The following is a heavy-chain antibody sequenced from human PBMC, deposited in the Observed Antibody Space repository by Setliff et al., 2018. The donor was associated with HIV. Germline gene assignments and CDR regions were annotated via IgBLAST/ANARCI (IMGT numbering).Heavy chain of an antibody. CDR3: ARVLLITNAVYGVVSNRFDP. D-gene: IGHD3-3*01. J-gene: IGHJ5*02. V-gene: IGHV3-21*04. CDR1: GFTFSSYS. Sequence: PGGSLRLSCAASGFTFSSYSMNWVRQAPGKGLEWVSSISSSHSTIYYADSVRGRFTISRDNAKNSLYLQMNSLRAEDTAVYFCARVLLITNAVYGVVSNRFDPWGRGSQVTVSS. CDR2: ISSSHSTI.